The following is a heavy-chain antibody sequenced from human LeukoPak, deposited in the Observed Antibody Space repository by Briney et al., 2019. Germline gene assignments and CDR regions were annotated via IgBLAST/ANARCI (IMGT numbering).Heavy chain of an antibody. CDR1: GYFITSGYY. CDR3: ASLTTIYSWFDP. D-gene: IGHD4-17*01. J-gene: IGHJ5*02. V-gene: IGHV4-38-2*02. CDR2: IYHSGTT. Sequence: KSSETLSLTCTVSGYFITSGYYWGWIRQSPGKGLEWIGSIYHSGTTYFNPSLKSRVTISVDTSKNQFALKLNSVTAADTAVYYCASLTTIYSWFDPWGQGTLVTVSS.